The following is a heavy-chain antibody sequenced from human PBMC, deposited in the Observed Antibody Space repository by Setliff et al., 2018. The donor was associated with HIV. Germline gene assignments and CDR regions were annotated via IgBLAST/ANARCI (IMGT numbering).Heavy chain of an antibody. J-gene: IGHJ4*02. CDR2: IYYSGST. V-gene: IGHV4-31*03. CDR1: GGSISSGGFY. Sequence: PSETLSLTCTVSGGSISSGGFYWSWIRQHPGKGLEWIGYIYYSGSTYYNPSLKSRVTILVDTSKNRFSLKLSSVTAADTAVYYCARLVSSSSKFDSWGQGTLVTVSS. CDR3: ARLVSSSSKFDS. D-gene: IGHD6-6*01.